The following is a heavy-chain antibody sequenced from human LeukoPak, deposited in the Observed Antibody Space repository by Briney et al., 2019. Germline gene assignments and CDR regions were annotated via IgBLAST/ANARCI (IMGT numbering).Heavy chain of an antibody. V-gene: IGHV3-30*18. CDR3: AKGSSWYGGEYFQH. J-gene: IGHJ1*01. Sequence: PGGSLRLSCAASGFTFSSYGMHWVRQAPGKGLEWAAVISYDGSNKYYADSVKGRFTISRDNSKNTLYLQMNSLRAEDTAVYYCAKGSSWYGGEYFQHWGQGTLVTVSS. CDR2: ISYDGSNK. D-gene: IGHD6-13*01. CDR1: GFTFSSYG.